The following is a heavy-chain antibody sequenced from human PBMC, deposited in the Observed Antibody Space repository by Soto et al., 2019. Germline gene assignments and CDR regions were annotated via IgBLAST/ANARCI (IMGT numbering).Heavy chain of an antibody. CDR2: INPGNGNT. Sequence: SAEASCKESGLGIGCSARWWVRQDHGQRLEWMGWINPGNGNTKYSQMFQDRVTITSDTSASTVYMELSSLRSEDTAVYYCAPITVGYWGQGTLVTVSS. CDR3: APITVGY. J-gene: IGHJ4*02. D-gene: IGHD3-10*01. V-gene: IGHV1-3*01. CDR1: GLGIGCSA.